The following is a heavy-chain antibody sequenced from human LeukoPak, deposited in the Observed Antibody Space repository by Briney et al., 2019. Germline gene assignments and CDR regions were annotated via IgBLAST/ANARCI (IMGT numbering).Heavy chain of an antibody. J-gene: IGHJ6*03. Sequence: SETLSLTCTVSGGSITSYYWNWIRQPPGKGLEWIGYIYYSGSTNYNPSLKSRVTISVDTSKNQFSLKLSSVTAADTAVYYCARAGVAMGSYYMDVWGKGTTVTVSS. D-gene: IGHD5-24*01. V-gene: IGHV4-59*01. CDR2: IYYSGST. CDR3: ARAGVAMGSYYMDV. CDR1: GGSITSYY.